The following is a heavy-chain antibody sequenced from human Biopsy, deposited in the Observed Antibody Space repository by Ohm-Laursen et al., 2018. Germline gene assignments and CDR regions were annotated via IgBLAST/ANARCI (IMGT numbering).Heavy chain of an antibody. CDR3: VKQWGGYNFDS. CDR2: IDVSDYNT. Sequence: SLRLSCSASGFTFHTYAMTWVRQAPGKGLEWVAHIDVSDYNTYYADSVRGRFTISRDNSNQMVHLEINSLTADDTAVYYCVKQWGGYNFDSWGQGTLVTVSS. CDR1: GFTFHTYA. J-gene: IGHJ5*01. D-gene: IGHD1-14*01. V-gene: IGHV3-23*01.